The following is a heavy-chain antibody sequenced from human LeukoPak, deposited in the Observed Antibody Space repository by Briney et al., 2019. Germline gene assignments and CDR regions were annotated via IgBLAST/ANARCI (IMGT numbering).Heavy chain of an antibody. V-gene: IGHV3-23*01. D-gene: IGHD3-22*01. CDR2: ISGSGGST. CDR1: GFTFSSYG. CDR3: ARLKYDRSGYYSILDN. Sequence: PGGSLRLSCAASGFTFSSYGMSWVRQAPGKGLEWVSAISGSGGSTYYADSVKGRFTISRDNSKNTLYLQMNSLRAEDTAVYYCARLKYDRSGYYSILDNWGQGTLVTVSS. J-gene: IGHJ4*02.